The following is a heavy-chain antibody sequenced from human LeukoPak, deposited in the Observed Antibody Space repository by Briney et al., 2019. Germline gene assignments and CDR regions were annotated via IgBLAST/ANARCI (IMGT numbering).Heavy chain of an antibody. CDR3: ARGGGYSYNNLDY. J-gene: IGHJ4*02. Sequence: SQTLSLTCTVSGGSISSGGYYWSWIRQHPGKGLEWIGYIYDSGSTYYNPSLKSRVTISVDTSKNQFSLKLSSVTAADTAVYYCARGGGYSYNNLDYWGQGILVTVSS. CDR1: GGSISSGGYY. D-gene: IGHD5-18*01. V-gene: IGHV4-31*03. CDR2: IYDSGST.